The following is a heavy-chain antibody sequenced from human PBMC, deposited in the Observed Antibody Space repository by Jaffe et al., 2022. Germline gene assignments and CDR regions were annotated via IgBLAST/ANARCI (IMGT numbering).Heavy chain of an antibody. CDR2: ISSSGSTI. J-gene: IGHJ4*02. CDR3: ARISEVGYCNDTSCSAGRIFDY. V-gene: IGHV3-48*03. Sequence: EVELVESGGGLVQPGGSLRVFCAASGFNFRYYEMNWVRQAPGKGLEWISYISSSGSTIYYADSVKGRFTISRDNAKNSLFLQMNSLRAEDTAVYYCARISEVGYCNDTSCSAGRIFDYWGQGTLVTVSS. CDR1: GFNFRYYE. D-gene: IGHD2-2*01.